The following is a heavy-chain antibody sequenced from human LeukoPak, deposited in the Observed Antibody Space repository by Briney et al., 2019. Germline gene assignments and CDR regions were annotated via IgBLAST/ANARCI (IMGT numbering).Heavy chain of an antibody. CDR3: ARDSPMTTLPTDAFDI. CDR1: GFTFSSYS. V-gene: IGHV3-21*01. D-gene: IGHD4-11*01. J-gene: IGHJ3*02. Sequence: GGSLRLSCAASGFTFSSYSMNWVRQAPGKGLEWVSSISSSSSYIYHADSVKGRFTISRDNAKNSLYLQMNSLRAEDTAVYYCARDSPMTTLPTDAFDIWGQGTMVTVSS. CDR2: ISSSSSYI.